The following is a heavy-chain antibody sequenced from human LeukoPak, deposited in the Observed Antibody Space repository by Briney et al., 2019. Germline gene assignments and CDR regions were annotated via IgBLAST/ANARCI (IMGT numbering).Heavy chain of an antibody. CDR3: ARDIVVVPAAPPDY. Sequence: GGSLRLSCAASGFTFSSYAMSWVRQAPGKGLEWVSAISGSGGSTYYADSVKGRFTISRDNSKNTLYLQMNSLRAEDTAVYYCARDIVVVPAAPPDYWGQGTLVTVSS. J-gene: IGHJ4*02. CDR1: GFTFSSYA. D-gene: IGHD2-2*01. CDR2: ISGSGGST. V-gene: IGHV3-23*01.